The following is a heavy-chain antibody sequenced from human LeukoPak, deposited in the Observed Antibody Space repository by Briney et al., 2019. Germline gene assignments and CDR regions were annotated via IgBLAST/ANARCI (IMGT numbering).Heavy chain of an antibody. J-gene: IGHJ4*02. V-gene: IGHV3-7*02. CDR1: GFTLSNYW. CDR2: IKQDGVDK. D-gene: IGHD3-16*01. Sequence: GGSLRLSCAASGFTLSNYWMSWVRQAPGKGLEWVANIKQDGVDKYYVDSVKGRFTISRYNAKNSLYLQMNRLRVEDTAVYYCARSSGGPDYWGQGTLVTVSS. CDR3: ARSSGGPDY.